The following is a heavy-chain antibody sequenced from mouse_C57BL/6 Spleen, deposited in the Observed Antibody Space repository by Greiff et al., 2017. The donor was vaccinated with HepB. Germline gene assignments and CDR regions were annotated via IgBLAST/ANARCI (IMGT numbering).Heavy chain of an antibody. CDR2: INPGSGGT. CDR1: GYAFTNYL. V-gene: IGHV1-54*01. CDR3: ARSDSNYYFDY. J-gene: IGHJ2*01. D-gene: IGHD2-5*01. Sequence: VQLQESGAELVRPGTSVKVSCKASGYAFTNYLIEWVKQRPGQGLEWIGVINPGSGGTNYNEKFKGKATLTADKSSSTAYMQLSSLTSEDSAVYFCARSDSNYYFDYWGQGTTLTVSS.